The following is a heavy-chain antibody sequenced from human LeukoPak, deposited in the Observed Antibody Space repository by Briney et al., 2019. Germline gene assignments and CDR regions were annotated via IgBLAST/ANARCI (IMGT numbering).Heavy chain of an antibody. D-gene: IGHD1-26*01. CDR1: GGSFSGHY. Sequence: SETLSLTCAVYGGSFSGHYWSWIRQAPGKGLEWIGEVTHSGSTNYNPSLKSRLTISVDTSKNQFSLNLSSVTAADTTVYYCARHHIVGASDAFDIWGQGTMVTVSS. J-gene: IGHJ3*02. CDR2: VTHSGST. CDR3: ARHHIVGASDAFDI. V-gene: IGHV4-34*01.